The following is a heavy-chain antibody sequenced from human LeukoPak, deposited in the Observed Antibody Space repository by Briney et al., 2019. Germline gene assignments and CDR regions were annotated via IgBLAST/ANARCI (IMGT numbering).Heavy chain of an antibody. CDR2: IWYDGSNK. CDR3: ARYTQDEYSSGWFYFDY. CDR1: GFTFSSYG. J-gene: IGHJ4*02. V-gene: IGHV3-33*01. D-gene: IGHD6-19*01. Sequence: PGGSLRLSCAAPGFTFSSYGMHWVRQAPGKGLEWVAVIWYDGSNKYYADSVKGRFTISRDNSKNTLYLQMNSLRAEDTAVCYCARYTQDEYSSGWFYFDYWGQGTLVTVSS.